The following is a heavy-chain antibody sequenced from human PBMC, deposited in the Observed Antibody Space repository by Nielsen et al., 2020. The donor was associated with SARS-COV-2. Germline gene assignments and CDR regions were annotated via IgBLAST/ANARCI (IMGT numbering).Heavy chain of an antibody. D-gene: IGHD7-27*01. CDR1: GGSITTYY. CDR3: ARDDDNWGSLAY. J-gene: IGHJ4*02. V-gene: IGHV4-59*13. CDR2: IYYSGNT. Sequence: SETLSLTCAVSGGSITTYYWHWIRQSPGKGLEWIGYIYYSGNTNYNPSLKSRVTISVDTSKNQFSLKLSSVTAADTAVYYCARDDDNWGSLAYWGQGTVVIVSS.